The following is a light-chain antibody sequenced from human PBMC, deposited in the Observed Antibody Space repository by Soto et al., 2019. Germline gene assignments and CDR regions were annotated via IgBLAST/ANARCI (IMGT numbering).Light chain of an antibody. CDR3: QQTYSTPPT. CDR2: AAS. J-gene: IGKJ1*01. V-gene: IGKV1-39*01. CDR1: QSISTY. Sequence: GDRVTITCRASQSISTYLNWYQQKAGLAPKLLIYAASSLQSGVPSRFSGSGSGTDFTLTISSLQPEDFATYYCQQTYSTPPTFGQGTKVDIK.